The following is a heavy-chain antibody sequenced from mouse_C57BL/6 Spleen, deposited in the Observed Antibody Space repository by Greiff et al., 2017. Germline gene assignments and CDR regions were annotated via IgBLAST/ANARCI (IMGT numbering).Heavy chain of an antibody. Sequence: QVQLQQSGAELVRPGTSVKVSCKASGYAFTNYLIEWVKQRPGQGLEWIGVINPGSGGTNYNEKFKGKATLTADKSSSTAYMQLSSLTSEDSAVYFCARNHYYAMDYWCQGTSVTVSS. CDR2: INPGSGGT. CDR1: GYAFTNYL. CDR3: ARNHYYAMDY. J-gene: IGHJ4*01. V-gene: IGHV1-54*01.